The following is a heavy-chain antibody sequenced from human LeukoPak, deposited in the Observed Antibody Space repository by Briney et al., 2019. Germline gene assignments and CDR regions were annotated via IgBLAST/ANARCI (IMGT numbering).Heavy chain of an antibody. CDR1: RFTLSTYW. D-gene: IGHD3-3*01. V-gene: IGHV3-7*01. CDR2: IKQDGSQE. CDR3: ARGVPYDSWSGPHYSDY. J-gene: IGHJ4*02. Sequence: TGGSLRFSCAASRFTLSTYWMSWVRQAPGKGLEWVAHIKQDGSQEYYVDSVKGRFTISRDSAKNSLYLQMNSLRAEDTAVYYCARGVPYDSWSGPHYSDYWGQGTLVTVSS.